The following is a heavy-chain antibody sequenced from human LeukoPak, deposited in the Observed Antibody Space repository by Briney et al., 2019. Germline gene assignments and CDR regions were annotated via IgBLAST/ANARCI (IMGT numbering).Heavy chain of an antibody. Sequence: GGSLRLSCAASGFTFSSYAMSWVRQAPGKGLEWVSAISNSGGSTYYADSVKGRFAISRDNPKNTLYLQMNSLRAEDTAVYYCARRGEAMDPFDYWGQGTLVTVSS. CDR3: ARRGEAMDPFDY. D-gene: IGHD5-18*01. CDR2: ISNSGGST. CDR1: GFTFSSYA. V-gene: IGHV3-23*01. J-gene: IGHJ4*02.